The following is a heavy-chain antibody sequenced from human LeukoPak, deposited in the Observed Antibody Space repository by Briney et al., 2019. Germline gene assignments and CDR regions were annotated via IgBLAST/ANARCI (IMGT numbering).Heavy chain of an antibody. CDR2: INPNSGGT. V-gene: IGHV1-2*02. Sequence: ASVKVSCKASGYTFTGYYMHWVRQAPGQGLEWMGWINPNSGGTNYAQKFQGRVTMTRDTSISTAYMELSRLRSDDTAVYYCARDLDCSSTSCYHYYYYGMDVWGQGTTVTVSS. J-gene: IGHJ6*02. D-gene: IGHD2-2*01. CDR1: GYTFTGYY. CDR3: ARDLDCSSTSCYHYYYYGMDV.